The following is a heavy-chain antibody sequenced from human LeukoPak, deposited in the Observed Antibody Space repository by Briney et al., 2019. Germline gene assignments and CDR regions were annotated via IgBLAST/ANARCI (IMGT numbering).Heavy chain of an antibody. CDR3: AKVPDWYFDL. Sequence: PGGSLRLPCAASGFTFSSHWMTWVRQAPGKGLEWVANIKEDGSKKNYVDSVKGRFAISRDNSKNTLYLQVTSLTAEDTAVYYCAKVPDWYFDLWGRGTLVTVSS. V-gene: IGHV3-7*03. CDR1: GFTFSSHW. CDR2: IKEDGSKK. J-gene: IGHJ2*01.